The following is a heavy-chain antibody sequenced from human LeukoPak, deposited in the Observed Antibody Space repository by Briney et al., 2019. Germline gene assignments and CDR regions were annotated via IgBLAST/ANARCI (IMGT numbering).Heavy chain of an antibody. V-gene: IGHV3-7*01. J-gene: IGHJ6*02. D-gene: IGHD1-14*01. CDR1: EFIFSNYW. Sequence: GGSLRLSCAASEFIFSNYWMIWVRRAPGRGLEWVANIKEDGSEKYYVDSVKGRFTVSGDNAENSLYLQMNSLRAEDTGVYYCARYNMDVWGQGTTVTVSS. CDR2: IKEDGSEK. CDR3: ARYNMDV.